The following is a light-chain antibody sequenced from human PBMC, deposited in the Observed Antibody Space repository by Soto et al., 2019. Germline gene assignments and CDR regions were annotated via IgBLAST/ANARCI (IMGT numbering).Light chain of an antibody. Sequence: IVLAKSPTTLCLSAGERATLSRRASQSVSSYLAWYQQKPGQAPRLLIYDASNRATGIPARFSGSGSGTDFTLTITSLEPEDFAVYYCQHRSNWLAFGGGTKVDIK. CDR2: DAS. V-gene: IGKV3-11*01. CDR3: QHRSNWLA. J-gene: IGKJ4*01. CDR1: QSVSSY.